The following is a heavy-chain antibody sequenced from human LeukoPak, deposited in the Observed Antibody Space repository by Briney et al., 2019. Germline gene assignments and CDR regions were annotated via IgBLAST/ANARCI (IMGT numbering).Heavy chain of an antibody. Sequence: SETLSLTCTVSGGSISSGSYDWSWIRQPAGKGLEWIGRIYTSGSTNYNPSLKSRVTISVDTSKNQFSLKLSSVTAADTAVYYCARAVAGYNWFDPWGQGTLVTVSS. V-gene: IGHV4-61*02. J-gene: IGHJ5*02. D-gene: IGHD6-19*01. CDR3: ARAVAGYNWFDP. CDR1: GGSISSGSYD. CDR2: IYTSGST.